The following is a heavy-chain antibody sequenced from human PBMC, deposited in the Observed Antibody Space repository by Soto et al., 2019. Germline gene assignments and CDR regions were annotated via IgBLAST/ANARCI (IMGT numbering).Heavy chain of an antibody. D-gene: IGHD6-19*01. J-gene: IGHJ6*02. Sequence: GGPLRLSCAASGFTFSSYWMSWVRQAPGKGLEWVANIKQDGSEKYYVDSVKGRFTISRDNAKNSLYLQMNSLRAEDTAVYYCARDNEAVAGLYYYYYGMDVWGQGTTVTVSS. CDR1: GFTFSSYW. V-gene: IGHV3-7*01. CDR3: ARDNEAVAGLYYYYYGMDV. CDR2: IKQDGSEK.